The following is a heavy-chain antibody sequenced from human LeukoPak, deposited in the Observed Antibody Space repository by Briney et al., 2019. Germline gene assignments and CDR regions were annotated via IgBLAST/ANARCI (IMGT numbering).Heavy chain of an antibody. Sequence: PSETLSLTCTVSGGSISSSSYYWGWIRQPPGKGPEWIGSIYYSGSTYYNPSLKSRVTISVDTSKNQFSLKLSSVTAADTAVYYCARHRPKYYFDYWGQGTLVTVSS. V-gene: IGHV4-39*01. J-gene: IGHJ4*02. CDR2: IYYSGST. CDR3: ARHRPKYYFDY. CDR1: GGSISSSSYY.